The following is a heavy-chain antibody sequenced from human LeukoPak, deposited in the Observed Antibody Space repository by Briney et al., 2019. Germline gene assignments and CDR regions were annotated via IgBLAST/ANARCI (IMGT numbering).Heavy chain of an antibody. J-gene: IGHJ4*02. D-gene: IGHD6-19*01. V-gene: IGHV3-23*01. CDR3: AKAPAGNSSGRYPGWPVDY. CDR2: VCVGVGIT. Sequence: GGSLRLSCAPSGFTLNSYAMTWVRQAPEGGLEWVSHVCVGVGITYYADSGKGRFTISRHNSKSTLYLQMNSMRAEDTAVYYCAKAPAGNSSGRYPGWPVDYWGQGTLITVS. CDR1: GFTLNSYA.